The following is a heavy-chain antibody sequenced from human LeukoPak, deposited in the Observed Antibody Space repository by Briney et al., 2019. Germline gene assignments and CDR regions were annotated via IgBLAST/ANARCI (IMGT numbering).Heavy chain of an antibody. CDR3: AGAVAGTFDY. CDR2: IYYSGST. Sequence: PSETLSLTCTVSGGSISSSSYYWGWIRQPPGKGLEWIGSIYYSGSTYYNPSLKSRVTTSVDTSKNQFSLKLSSVTAADTAVYYCAGAVAGTFDYWGQGTLVTVSS. J-gene: IGHJ4*02. D-gene: IGHD6-19*01. V-gene: IGHV4-39*01. CDR1: GGSISSSSYY.